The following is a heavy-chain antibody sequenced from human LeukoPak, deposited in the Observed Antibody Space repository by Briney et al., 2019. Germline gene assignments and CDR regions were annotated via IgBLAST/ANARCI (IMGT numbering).Heavy chain of an antibody. CDR1: GDSVSNTTTA. V-gene: IGHV6-1*01. CDR2: TYYRSKWYN. Sequence: SQTLSLTCAISGDSVSNTTTAWNWIRQSPSRGLEWLGRTYYRSKWYNEYAVSVRSRVTINPDTSKNQFSLQLNSVTPEDTAVYYCARGYSLNYWGQGTLVTVSS. D-gene: IGHD5-12*01. J-gene: IGHJ4*02. CDR3: ARGYSLNY.